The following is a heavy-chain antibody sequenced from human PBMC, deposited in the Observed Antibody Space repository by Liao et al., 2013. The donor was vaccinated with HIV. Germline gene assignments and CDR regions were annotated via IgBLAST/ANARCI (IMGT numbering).Heavy chain of an antibody. CDR3: ARELQSRSSGYHYYYYYMDV. CDR1: GDSISSSSPY. Sequence: QVQLQESGPGLVKPSETLSLTCTVSGDSISSSSPYWGWIRQPPGKGLEWIGSLYFSGSTYYNPSLKSRVSISVDTSKNQFSLKLSSVTAADTAMYYCARELQSRSSGYHYYYYYMDVWGKGTTVIVSS. J-gene: IGHJ6*03. D-gene: IGHD6-6*01. V-gene: IGHV4-39*07. CDR2: LYFSGST.